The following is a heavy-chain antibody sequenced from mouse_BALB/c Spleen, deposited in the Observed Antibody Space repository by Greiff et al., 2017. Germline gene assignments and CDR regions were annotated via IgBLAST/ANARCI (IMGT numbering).Heavy chain of an antibody. D-gene: IGHD1-2*01. J-gene: IGHJ4*01. CDR1: GFTFSSYY. CDR2: INSNGGST. V-gene: IGHV5-6-2*01. Sequence: EVQGVESGGGLVKLGGSLKLSCAASGFTFSSYYMSWVRQTPEKRLELVAAINSNGGSTYYPDTVKGRFTISRDNAKNTLYLQMSSLKSEDTALYYCARQAIHYYGYGAMDYWGQGTSVTVSS. CDR3: ARQAIHYYGYGAMDY.